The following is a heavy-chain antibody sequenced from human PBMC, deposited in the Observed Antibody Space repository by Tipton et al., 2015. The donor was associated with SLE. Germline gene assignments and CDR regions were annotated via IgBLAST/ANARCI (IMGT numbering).Heavy chain of an antibody. CDR3: ARLPGSGYYYYFDY. CDR1: GGSISSHY. CDR2: IYYSGST. Sequence: TLSLTCTVSGGSISSHYWSWIRQPPGKGLEWIGYIYYSGSTNYNPPLKSRVTISVDTSKNQFSLKLSSVTAADTAVYYCARLPGSGYYYYFDYWGQGTLVTVSS. V-gene: IGHV4-59*11. D-gene: IGHD3-22*01. J-gene: IGHJ4*02.